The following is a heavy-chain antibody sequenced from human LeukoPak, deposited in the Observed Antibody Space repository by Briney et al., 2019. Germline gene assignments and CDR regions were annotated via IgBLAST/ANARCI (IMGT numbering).Heavy chain of an antibody. Sequence: PSQTLSLTCAVSGYSIGSSNWWGWIRQPPGKGLEWIGYIYYSGSTYYNPSLKSRVTMSVDTSKNQFSLKLSSVTAVDTAVYYCARARGTIVVVPAAEIDYWGQGTLVTVSS. V-gene: IGHV4-28*02. CDR2: IYYSGST. D-gene: IGHD2-2*01. CDR1: GYSIGSSNW. J-gene: IGHJ4*02. CDR3: ARARGTIVVVPAAEIDY.